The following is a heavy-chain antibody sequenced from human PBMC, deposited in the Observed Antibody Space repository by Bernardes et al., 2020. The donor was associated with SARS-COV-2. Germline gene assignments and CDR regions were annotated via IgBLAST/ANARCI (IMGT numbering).Heavy chain of an antibody. Sequence: SETLSLTCTVSGGSISSGGYYWSWIRQHPGKGLEWIGYIYYSGITYYNPSLKSRVTISVDTSKNQFSLKLSSVTAADTAVYYCARAASITIFGVVTNFDYWGQGTLVTVSS. D-gene: IGHD3-3*01. CDR2: IYYSGIT. CDR3: ARAASITIFGVVTNFDY. CDR1: GGSISSGGYY. V-gene: IGHV4-31*03. J-gene: IGHJ4*02.